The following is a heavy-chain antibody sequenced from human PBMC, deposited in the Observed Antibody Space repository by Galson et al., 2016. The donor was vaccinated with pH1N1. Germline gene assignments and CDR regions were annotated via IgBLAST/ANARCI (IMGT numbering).Heavy chain of an antibody. J-gene: IGHJ6*02. Sequence: SVKVSCKASGGIFSSYAVSWVRQAPGRGLEWMGGIIPIFGTSNYAQKFQGRVTITADESTRTAYLELSSLSSEDTAVYYCARAPDRGEGALSYYYGLDVWGQGTTVIVSS. CDR1: GGIFSSYA. CDR2: IIPIFGTS. V-gene: IGHV1-69*13. D-gene: IGHD3-10*01. CDR3: ARAPDRGEGALSYYYGLDV.